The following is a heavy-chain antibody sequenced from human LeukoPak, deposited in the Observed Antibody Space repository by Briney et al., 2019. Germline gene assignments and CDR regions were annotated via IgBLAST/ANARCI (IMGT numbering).Heavy chain of an antibody. D-gene: IGHD2-15*01. Sequence: PGGSLRLSCAASGFTVSSNYMSWVRQAPGKGLEWVSIIYSGGSTYYADSLKGRSTISRDNSKNTAFLQMNSLRAEDTAVYYCATLGYCSGGSCNSGNYYYYGMDVWGQGTTVTVSS. CDR1: GFTVSSNY. V-gene: IGHV3-53*01. CDR2: IYSGGST. CDR3: ATLGYCSGGSCNSGNYYYYGMDV. J-gene: IGHJ6*02.